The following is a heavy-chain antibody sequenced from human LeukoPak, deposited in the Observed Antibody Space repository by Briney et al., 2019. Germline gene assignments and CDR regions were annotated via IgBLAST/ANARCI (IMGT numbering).Heavy chain of an antibody. CDR2: ISGSGGST. J-gene: IGHJ4*02. V-gene: IGHV3-23*01. CDR3: AKNRYLWFGEDPYYFDY. Sequence: PGGSLRLSCAASGFTFSSYGMSWVRQAPGKGLEWVSAISGSGGSTYYADSVKGRFTISRDNSKNTLYLQMNSLRAEDTAVYYCAKNRYLWFGEDPYYFDYWGQGTLVTVSS. D-gene: IGHD3-10*01. CDR1: GFTFSSYG.